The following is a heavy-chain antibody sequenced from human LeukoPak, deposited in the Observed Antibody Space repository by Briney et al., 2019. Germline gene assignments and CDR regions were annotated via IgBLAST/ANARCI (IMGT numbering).Heavy chain of an antibody. D-gene: IGHD3-22*01. CDR1: GFTFSSYS. CDR2: ISSSSSYI. Sequence: PGGSLRLSCAASGFTFSSYSMNWVRQAPGKGLEWVSSISSSSSYIYYADSVKGRFTISRDNAKNSLYLQMNSLRAEDTAVYYCARGADSSGYYLYYFDYWGQGTLVTVSS. J-gene: IGHJ4*02. V-gene: IGHV3-21*01. CDR3: ARGADSSGYYLYYFDY.